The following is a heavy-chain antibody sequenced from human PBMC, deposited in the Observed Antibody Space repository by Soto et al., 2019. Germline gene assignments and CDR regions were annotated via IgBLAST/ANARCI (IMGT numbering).Heavy chain of an antibody. CDR2: ISSSSSYI. CDR1: GFTFSSYS. V-gene: IGHV3-21*01. J-gene: IGHJ6*02. CDR3: ARDADDSSGYHYYYYGMDV. Sequence: GGSLRLSCAASGFTFSSYSMNWVRQAPGKGLEWVSSISSSSSYIYYADSVKGRFTISRDNAKNSLYLQMNSLRAEDTAVYYCARDADDSSGYHYYYYGMDVWGQGTTVTVSS. D-gene: IGHD3-22*01.